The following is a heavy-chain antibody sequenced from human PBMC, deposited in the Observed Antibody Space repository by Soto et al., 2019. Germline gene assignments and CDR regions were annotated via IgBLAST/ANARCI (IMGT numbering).Heavy chain of an antibody. V-gene: IGHV3-15*01. CDR1: GFTFSNAW. D-gene: IGHD3-10*01. CDR2: IKSKTDGGTT. J-gene: IGHJ4*02. Sequence: GGSLRLSCAASGFTFSNAWMSWVRQASGKGLEWVGRIKSKTDGGTTDYAAPVKGRFTISRDDSKNTLYLQMNSLKTEDTAVYYCTTDALLLWFGESPSPDGYWGQGTLVTVSS. CDR3: TTDALLLWFGESPSPDGY.